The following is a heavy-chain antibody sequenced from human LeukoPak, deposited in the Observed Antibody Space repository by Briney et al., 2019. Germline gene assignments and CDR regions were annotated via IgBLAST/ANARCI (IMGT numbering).Heavy chain of an antibody. Sequence: SETLSLTCTVSGGSISSYYWSWIRQPPAKGLEWIGYIYYSGSTNYNPSLKSGVTISVDTSKNQFSLKLSSVTAADTAVYYCARTTEAHSWRTRYYDYYMDVWGKGTTVTVSS. V-gene: IGHV4-59*01. J-gene: IGHJ6*03. CDR3: ARTTEAHSWRTRYYDYYMDV. D-gene: IGHD6-13*01. CDR1: GGSISSYY. CDR2: IYYSGST.